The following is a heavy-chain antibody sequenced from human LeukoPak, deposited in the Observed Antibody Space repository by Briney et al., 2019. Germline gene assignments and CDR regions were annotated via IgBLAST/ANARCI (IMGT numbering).Heavy chain of an antibody. Sequence: ASVQVSCQASGGTFSSYAISWVRQAPGQGLEWMGGIIPIFGTANYAQKFQGRVTITADESTSTAYMELSSLRSEDTAVYYCARANPGDSGYDSFPYYFDYWGQGTLVTVSS. J-gene: IGHJ4*02. V-gene: IGHV1-69*13. D-gene: IGHD5-12*01. CDR3: ARANPGDSGYDSFPYYFDY. CDR2: IIPIFGTA. CDR1: GGTFSSYA.